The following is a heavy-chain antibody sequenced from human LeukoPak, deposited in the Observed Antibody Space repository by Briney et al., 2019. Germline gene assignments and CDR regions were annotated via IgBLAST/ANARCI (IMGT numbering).Heavy chain of an antibody. CDR1: GFTFSSYS. CDR2: ISSSSYI. V-gene: IGHV3-21*01. CDR3: ARSSDWFNWFDP. Sequence: GGSLRLSCAASGFTFSSYSMNWVRQAPGKGLEWVSSISSSSYIYYADSAKGRFTISRDNAKNSLYLQMNSLRAEDTAVYYCARSSDWFNWFDPWGQGTLVTVSS. D-gene: IGHD6-19*01. J-gene: IGHJ5*02.